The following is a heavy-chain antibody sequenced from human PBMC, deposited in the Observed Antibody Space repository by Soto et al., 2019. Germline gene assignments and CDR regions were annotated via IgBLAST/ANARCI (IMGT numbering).Heavy chain of an antibody. V-gene: IGHV3-33*01. Sequence: QVQLVESGGGVVQPGRSLRLSCAASGFTFSSYGMHWVRQAPGKGLEWVAVIWYDGSNKYYADSVKGRFTISRDNSKNTLYLQMNSLRAEDTAVYYCARDGARYCSSTSCYRLDYWGQGTLVTVSS. CDR2: IWYDGSNK. CDR3: ARDGARYCSSTSCYRLDY. D-gene: IGHD2-2*02. J-gene: IGHJ4*02. CDR1: GFTFSSYG.